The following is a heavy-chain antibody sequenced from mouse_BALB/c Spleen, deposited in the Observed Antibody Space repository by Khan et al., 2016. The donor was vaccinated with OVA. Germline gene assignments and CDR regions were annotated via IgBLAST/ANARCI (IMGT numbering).Heavy chain of an antibody. CDR1: GYSITSDYA. CDR2: ISYSGNT. CDR3: ARVSGGDFDY. Sequence: EVQLVESGPGLVKPSQSLSLICTVTGYSITSDYAWNWIRQFPGNKLEWMGFISYSGNTKYNPSLKSRISITRDSSKNQFFLQLNSVTTEDTATFYWARVSGGDFDYWGQGTTLTVSS. V-gene: IGHV3-2*02. J-gene: IGHJ2*01.